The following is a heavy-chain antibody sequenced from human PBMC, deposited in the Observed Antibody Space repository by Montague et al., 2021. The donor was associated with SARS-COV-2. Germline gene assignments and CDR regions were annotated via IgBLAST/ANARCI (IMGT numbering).Heavy chain of an antibody. J-gene: IGHJ4*02. D-gene: IGHD2-8*01. CDR1: GGSISSSNW. V-gene: IGHV4-4*02. CDR2: VYHSGST. CDR3: ATRYYSDIRASNGVY. Sequence: SETLSLTCAVSGGSISSSNWWSWVRQPPGKGLEWIGEVYHSGSTNYNPSFKSRVTISADKSTNQFSLRLTSVTAADTAVFYCATRYYSDIRASNGVYWGQGALVTVSS.